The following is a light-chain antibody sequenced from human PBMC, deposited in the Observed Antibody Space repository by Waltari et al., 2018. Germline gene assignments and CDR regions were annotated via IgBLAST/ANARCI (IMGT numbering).Light chain of an antibody. Sequence: QLVLTQSPSASAPLGASAKLTCTLRSGHSSYAIACHQQQPEKGPRYLMKLHSDRSHSKGDGLPDRFSGSSSRARRYLTISSLQSEDEADYYCQTWGTGIWVFGGGTKLSVL. CDR2: LHSDRSH. CDR3: QTWGTGIWV. CDR1: SGHSSYA. V-gene: IGLV4-69*01. J-gene: IGLJ3*02.